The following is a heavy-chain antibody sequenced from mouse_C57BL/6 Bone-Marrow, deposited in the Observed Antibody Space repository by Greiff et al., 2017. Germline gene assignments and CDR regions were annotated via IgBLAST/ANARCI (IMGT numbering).Heavy chain of an antibody. D-gene: IGHD1-1*02. CDR2: INSDGGST. CDR1: EYEFPSHD. CDR3: ARHYDGSVWYFDV. V-gene: IGHV5-2*01. Sequence: EVMLVESGGGLVQPGESLKLSCESNEYEFPSHDMSWVRKTPEKRLELVAAINSDGGSTYYPDTMERRFIISRDNTKKTLYLQRSSLRSDDTALYYCARHYDGSVWYFDVWGTGTTVTVSS. J-gene: IGHJ1*03.